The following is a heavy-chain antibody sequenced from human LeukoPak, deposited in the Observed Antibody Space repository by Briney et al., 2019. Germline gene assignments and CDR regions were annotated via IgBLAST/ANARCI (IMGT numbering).Heavy chain of an antibody. CDR2: IYSGGSA. CDR1: GVTVSSDY. CDR3: ASRMTF. Sequence: GGSLRLSCVASGVTVSSDYMSWVRQAPGKGLQWVSLIYSGGSAYYADSVKGRFTIYRHNSKNTLYLQMSRLRTEDTAIYYCASRMTFGGPGTLVTVSS. J-gene: IGHJ4*02. D-gene: IGHD2/OR15-2a*01. V-gene: IGHV3-53*04.